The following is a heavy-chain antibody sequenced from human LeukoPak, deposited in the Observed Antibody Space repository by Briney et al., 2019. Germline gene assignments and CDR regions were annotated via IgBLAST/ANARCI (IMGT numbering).Heavy chain of an antibody. CDR2: VKSKTDGGTT. D-gene: IGHD7-27*01. Sequence: KPGGSLRLSCAASGFAFSNAWMTWLRQAPGKGLEWVGRVKSKTDGGTTDYAAPVKGRFTISRDDSKNTLYLQMNSLKTEDTAVYYCATGPKRLGMKDWGQGTLVTVSS. CDR3: ATGPKRLGMKD. J-gene: IGHJ4*02. CDR1: GFAFSNAW. V-gene: IGHV3-15*01.